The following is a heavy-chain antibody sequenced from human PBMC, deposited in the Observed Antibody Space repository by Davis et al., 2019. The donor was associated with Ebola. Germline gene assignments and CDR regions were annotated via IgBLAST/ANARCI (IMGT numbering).Heavy chain of an antibody. CDR1: GYTFTGYY. V-gene: IGHV1-2*02. CDR2: INPNSGGT. Sequence: ASVKVSCKASGYTFTGYYMHWVRQAPGQGLEWMGWINPNSGGTNYAQKFQGRVTMTRDTSISTAYMELSRLRSDDTAVYYCARDLPLCDAFDIWGQGTMVTVSS. CDR3: ARDLPLCDAFDI. J-gene: IGHJ3*02.